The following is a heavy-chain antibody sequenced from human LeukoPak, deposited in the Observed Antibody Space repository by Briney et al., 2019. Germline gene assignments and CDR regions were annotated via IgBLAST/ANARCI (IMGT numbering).Heavy chain of an antibody. CDR3: ARRKVGVYYFDY. CDR1: GGSISSHY. V-gene: IGHV4-59*08. CDR2: IYYSGST. Sequence: SETLSLTCTVSGGSISSHYWNWIRQPPGKGLEWIGYIYYSGSTNYNPSLKSRVTISVDTSKNQFSLKLNSVTAADTAVYFCARRKVGVYYFDYWGQGTLVTVSS. D-gene: IGHD1-26*01. J-gene: IGHJ4*02.